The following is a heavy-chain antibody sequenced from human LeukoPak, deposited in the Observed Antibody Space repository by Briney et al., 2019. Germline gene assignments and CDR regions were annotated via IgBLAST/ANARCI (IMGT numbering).Heavy chain of an antibody. V-gene: IGHV3-30*02. CDR2: MRYDASNE. Sequence: PGGSLRLSCVASGFAFNMYGMHWVRQAPGKGLQWVAFMRYDASNEYYVESVKGRFTISRDNTENTLYLQMNSLRAEDTAVYYCARYDYWSGYYPLDLWGQGTLVTVSS. CDR1: GFAFNMYG. J-gene: IGHJ4*02. CDR3: ARYDYWSGYYPLDL. D-gene: IGHD3-3*01.